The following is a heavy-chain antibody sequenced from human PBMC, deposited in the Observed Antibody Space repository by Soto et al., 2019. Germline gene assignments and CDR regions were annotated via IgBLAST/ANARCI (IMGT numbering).Heavy chain of an antibody. J-gene: IGHJ4*02. Sequence: PGESLKISCKASGYSFTSYWIGWVRQMPGKGLEWMGIIYPGDSDIRYSPSFQGQVTISADKSVSTAYLQWSSLKASDTAMYYCATWSSSWYMFDFWGQGTLVTVSS. CDR3: ATWSSSWYMFDF. CDR1: GYSFTSYW. V-gene: IGHV5-51*01. CDR2: IYPGDSDI. D-gene: IGHD6-13*01.